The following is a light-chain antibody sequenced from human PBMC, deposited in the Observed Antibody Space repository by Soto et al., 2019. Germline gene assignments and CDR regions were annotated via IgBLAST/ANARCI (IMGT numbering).Light chain of an antibody. J-gene: IGKJ1*01. CDR2: ETN. V-gene: IGKV3-20*01. CDR1: QSVSSSY. CDR3: QQYENLVT. Sequence: EIVLTQSPGTLSLSPGERATLSCRASQSVSSSYLAWYQQKPGQAPRLLIYETNIRATGIPDRFSGSGSGTDFTLTISRLEPEDFAVYYCQQYENLVTFGQGTRVEIK.